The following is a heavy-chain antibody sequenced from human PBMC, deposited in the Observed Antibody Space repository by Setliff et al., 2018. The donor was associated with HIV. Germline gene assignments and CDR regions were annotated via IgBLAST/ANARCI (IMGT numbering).Heavy chain of an antibody. CDR2: LYYSGTT. CDR3: ARRTLITGYDY. J-gene: IGHJ4*02. D-gene: IGHD3-16*01. Sequence: SETLSLTCTVSGGSISSSSYYWGWIRQPPGKGLEWIGSLYYSGTTYYNPSLKSRLTISVDTSKNQFSLKLSSVTAADTAVYYCARRTLITGYDYWGQGTLVTVYS. CDR1: GGSISSSSYY. V-gene: IGHV4-39*01.